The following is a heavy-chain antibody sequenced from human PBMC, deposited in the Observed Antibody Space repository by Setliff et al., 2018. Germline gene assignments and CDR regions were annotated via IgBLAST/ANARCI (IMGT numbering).Heavy chain of an antibody. J-gene: IGHJ4*02. CDR3: AKDRWLVDYAYFDY. D-gene: IGHD6-19*01. V-gene: IGHV4-38-2*02. Sequence: SETLSLTCTVSGYSISSGYYWGWIRQPPGKGLEWIGSIYHSGSTYYNPSLKSRVTISVDTSKNQFSLKLSSVTAADTAVYYCAKDRWLVDYAYFDYWGQGTLVTVSS. CDR2: IYHSGST. CDR1: GYSISSGYY.